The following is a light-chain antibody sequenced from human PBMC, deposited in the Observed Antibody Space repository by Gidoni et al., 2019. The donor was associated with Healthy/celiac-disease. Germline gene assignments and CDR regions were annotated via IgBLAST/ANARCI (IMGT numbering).Light chain of an antibody. J-gene: IGKJ5*01. V-gene: IGKV3-11*01. CDR1: QIVSSY. CDR2: DAS. Sequence: EVLLQQSPATLSLSRGETATLSCRARQIVSSYLAWYQQKPGLAPRLLIYDASSRATGIPARFSGSGSGTDFTLTISSLEPEDFAVYYCQQCSNWPFTFXQXTRLEIK. CDR3: QQCSNWPFT.